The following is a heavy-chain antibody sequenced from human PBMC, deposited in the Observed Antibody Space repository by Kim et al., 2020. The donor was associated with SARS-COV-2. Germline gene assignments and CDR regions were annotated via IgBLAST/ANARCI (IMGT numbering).Heavy chain of an antibody. V-gene: IGHV4-34*01. J-gene: IGHJ6*02. CDR1: GGSFSGYY. CDR2: INHSGST. CDR3: ARVPIAVAGRNYYYGMDV. Sequence: SETLSLTCAVYGGSFSGYYWSWIRQPPGKGLEWIGEINHSGSTNYNPSLKSRVTISVDTSKNQFSLKLSSVTAADTAVYYCARVPIAVAGRNYYYGMDVWGQGTTVTVSS. D-gene: IGHD6-19*01.